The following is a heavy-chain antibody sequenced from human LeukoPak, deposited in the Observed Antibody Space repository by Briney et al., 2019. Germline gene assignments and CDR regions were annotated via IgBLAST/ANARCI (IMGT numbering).Heavy chain of an antibody. CDR1: GFTFSDYY. J-gene: IGHJ4*02. CDR2: ISSSSSYT. CDR3: ARDIILTYFDY. V-gene: IGHV3-11*06. Sequence: PGGSLRLSRAASGFTFSDYYMSWIRQAPGKGLEWVSYISSSSSYTNSADSVKGRFTISGDNAKKSLYLQMNSLRAEDTAVYYCARDIILTYFDYWGQGTLVTVSS.